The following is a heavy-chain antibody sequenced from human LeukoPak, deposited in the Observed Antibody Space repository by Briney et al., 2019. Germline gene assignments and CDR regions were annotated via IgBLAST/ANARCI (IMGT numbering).Heavy chain of an antibody. V-gene: IGHV3-23*01. CDR3: AKYKSSGWYFDY. CDR2: ISGSGGST. Sequence: GSLRLSCAASGFTFSSYAMSWVRQAPGKGLEWVSAISGSGGSTYYADSVKGRFTISRDNSKNTLYLQMNSLRAEDTAVYYCAKYKSSGWYFDYWGQGTLVTVSS. J-gene: IGHJ4*02. D-gene: IGHD6-19*01. CDR1: GFTFSSYA.